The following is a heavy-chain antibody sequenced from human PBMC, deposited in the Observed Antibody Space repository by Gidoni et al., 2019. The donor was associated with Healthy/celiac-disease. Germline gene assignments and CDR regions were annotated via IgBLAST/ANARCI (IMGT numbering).Heavy chain of an antibody. D-gene: IGHD7-27*01. CDR1: GFTFSSYA. J-gene: IGHJ3*02. Sequence: EVQLLESGGGLVQPGGSLRLSCAASGFTFSSYAMSWVRQAPGKGLEWVSAISGSGGSTYYADSVKGRFTISRDNSKNTLDLQMNSLRAEDTAVYYCAKDARNAGLYWGLDAFDIWGQGTMVTVSS. V-gene: IGHV3-23*01. CDR2: ISGSGGST. CDR3: AKDARNAGLYWGLDAFDI.